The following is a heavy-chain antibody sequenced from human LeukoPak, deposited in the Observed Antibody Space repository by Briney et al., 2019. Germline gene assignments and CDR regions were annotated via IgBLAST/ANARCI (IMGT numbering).Heavy chain of an antibody. CDR1: GFMFNRSA. CDR3: VKGGVLTYYFGSGSFDPPDY. Sequence: PGGSLRLSCAASGFMFNRSAMNWVRQAPGKGLEWVSGISSSGGDTYFVDSVKGRFTISRDNSRNTLYLQMNSLRAEDTALYYCVKGGVLTYYFGSGSFDPPDYWVQGTLVTVSS. CDR2: ISSSGGDT. D-gene: IGHD3-10*01. J-gene: IGHJ4*02. V-gene: IGHV3-23*01.